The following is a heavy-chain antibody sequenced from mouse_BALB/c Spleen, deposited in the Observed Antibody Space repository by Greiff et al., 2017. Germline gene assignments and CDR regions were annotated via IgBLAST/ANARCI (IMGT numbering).Heavy chain of an antibody. J-gene: IGHJ3*01. CDR1: GFSLTSYG. V-gene: IGHV2-5-1*01. Sequence: QVQLQQSGPSLVQPSQSLSITCTVSGFSLTSYGVHWVRQSPGKGLEWLGVIWRGGSTDYNAAFMSRLSITKDNSKSQVFFKMNSLQADDTAIYYCAKNKRNFYDGYPAWFAYWGQGTLVTVSA. D-gene: IGHD2-3*01. CDR2: IWRGGST. CDR3: AKNKRNFYDGYPAWFAY.